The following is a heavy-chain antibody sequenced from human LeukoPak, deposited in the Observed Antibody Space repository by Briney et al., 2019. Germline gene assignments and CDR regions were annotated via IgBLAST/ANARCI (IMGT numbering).Heavy chain of an antibody. V-gene: IGHV3-30*03. CDR3: ARVAYGYSSGWYGGGEFDY. CDR2: ASYDGINK. J-gene: IGHJ4*02. Sequence: PGGSLRLSCASSGFGITNYGIHWVRQAPGKGLEWVAVASYDGINKYYADSVRGRFTVSRDNAKNSLYLQMNSLRAEDTAVYYCARVAYGYSSGWYGGGEFDYWGQGTLVTVSS. CDR1: GFGITNYG. D-gene: IGHD6-19*01.